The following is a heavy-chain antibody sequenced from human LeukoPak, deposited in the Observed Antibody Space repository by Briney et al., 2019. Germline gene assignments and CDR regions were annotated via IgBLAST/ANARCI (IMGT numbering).Heavy chain of an antibody. J-gene: IGHJ4*02. V-gene: IGHV3-9*01. CDR1: GFTFSNYW. Sequence: GGSLRLSCDVSGFTFSNYWMNWVRQAPGKGLEWVSGIGWNSGGIVYADSVKGRFTISRDNAKNSLYLQMNSLGAEDTAFYYCVKVTAAGFVDHWGQGTLVTVSS. D-gene: IGHD6-13*01. CDR2: IGWNSGGI. CDR3: VKVTAAGFVDH.